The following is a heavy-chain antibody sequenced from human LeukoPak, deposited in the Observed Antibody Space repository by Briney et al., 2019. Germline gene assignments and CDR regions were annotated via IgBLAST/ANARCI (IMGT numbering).Heavy chain of an antibody. D-gene: IGHD5-18*01. Sequence: GASVKVSCKASGYTFTSYGISWVRQAPGQGLEWMGWISAYNGNTNYAQKLQGRVTMTTDTSTSTAYMELRSLRSDDTAVYYCARDRRGYSYEISSFDYWGQGTLVTVSS. CDR2: ISAYNGNT. V-gene: IGHV1-18*01. CDR1: GYTFTSYG. J-gene: IGHJ4*02. CDR3: ARDRRGYSYEISSFDY.